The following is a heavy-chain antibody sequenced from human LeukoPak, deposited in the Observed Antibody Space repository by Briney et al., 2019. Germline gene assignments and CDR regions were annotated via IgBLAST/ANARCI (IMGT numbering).Heavy chain of an antibody. CDR3: ARDLRSSWYVWFDP. CDR2: ISAYNGNT. V-gene: IGHV1-18*01. Sequence: ASVKVSCKASGYTFTSYGISWVRQAPGQGLEWMGWISAYNGNTNYAQKLQGRVTMTTDTSTSTAYMELRSLRSDDTAVYYCARDLRSSWYVWFDPWGQGTLVTVSS. D-gene: IGHD6-13*01. CDR1: GYTFTSYG. J-gene: IGHJ5*02.